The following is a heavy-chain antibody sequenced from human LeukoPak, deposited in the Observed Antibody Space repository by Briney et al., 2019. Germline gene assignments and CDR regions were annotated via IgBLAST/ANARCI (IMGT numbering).Heavy chain of an antibody. CDR3: AKVIGYSSGWYDY. J-gene: IGHJ4*02. CDR1: GFTVSSNY. D-gene: IGHD6-19*01. V-gene: IGHV3-53*01. CDR2: IYSGGST. Sequence: GGSLRLSCAASGFTVSSNYMSWVRQAPGKGLEWVSVIYSGGSTYYADSVKGRFTISRDNSKNTLYLQMNSLRAEDTAVYYCAKVIGYSSGWYDYWGQGTLVTVSS.